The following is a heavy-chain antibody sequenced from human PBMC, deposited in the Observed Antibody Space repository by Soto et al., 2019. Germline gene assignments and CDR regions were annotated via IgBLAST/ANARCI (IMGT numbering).Heavy chain of an antibody. CDR3: ARGCTGSYLTFVDV. CDR1: GGSMSNYY. D-gene: IGHD2-8*02. V-gene: IGHV4-59*01. J-gene: IGHJ6*02. CDR2: VYNSGST. Sequence: SETLSLTCTVSGGSMSNYYWSWIRQPPGMGLEWIGYVYNSGSTNYNSSLQNRVTISVDTTENQFSLKLSSVTAADTAVYFCARGCTGSYLTFVDVWGQGTTVTVSS.